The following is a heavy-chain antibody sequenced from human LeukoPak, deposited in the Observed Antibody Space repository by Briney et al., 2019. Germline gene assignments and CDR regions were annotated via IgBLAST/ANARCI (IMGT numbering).Heavy chain of an antibody. Sequence: GGSLRLSCAASGFTFSSYGMHWVRQAPGKGLEWVAVISYDGSNKYYADSVKGRFTISRDNSKNTLYLQMNSLRAEDTAVYYCARTRYSSSWYTRAFDIWGQGTMVTVSS. J-gene: IGHJ3*02. CDR1: GFTFSSYG. CDR3: ARTRYSSSWYTRAFDI. D-gene: IGHD6-13*01. CDR2: ISYDGSNK. V-gene: IGHV3-30*03.